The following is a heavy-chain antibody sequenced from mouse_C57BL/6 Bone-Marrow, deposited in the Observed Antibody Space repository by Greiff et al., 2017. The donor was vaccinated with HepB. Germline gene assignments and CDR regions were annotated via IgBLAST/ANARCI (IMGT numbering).Heavy chain of an antibody. CDR2: ISYSGST. CDR1: GYSITSDY. D-gene: IGHD5-5*01. J-gene: IGHJ2*01. CDR3: ARWGLYLYYFDY. V-gene: IGHV3-8*01. Sequence: DVKLVESGPGLAKPSQTLSLTCSVSGYSITSDYWNWIRNFPGNKLEYIGYISYSGSTYYNPSPKNRISITRDTSKNQYYLQLNSVTTEDTATYYCARWGLYLYYFDYWGQGTTLTVSS.